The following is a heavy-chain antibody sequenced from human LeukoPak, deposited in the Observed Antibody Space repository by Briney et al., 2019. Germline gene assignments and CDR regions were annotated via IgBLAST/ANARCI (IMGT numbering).Heavy chain of an antibody. CDR2: INHSGST. D-gene: IGHD6-13*01. Sequence: SETLSLTCAVYGGSFSGYFWSWIRLPPGKGVEWIGEINHSGSTNYNPSLKSRVTISVDTFKNQFSLKLSSVTAADTAVYYCVRDQQLGSYNWFDPWGQGNLVTVSS. CDR1: GGSFSGYF. J-gene: IGHJ5*02. V-gene: IGHV4-34*01. CDR3: VRDQQLGSYNWFDP.